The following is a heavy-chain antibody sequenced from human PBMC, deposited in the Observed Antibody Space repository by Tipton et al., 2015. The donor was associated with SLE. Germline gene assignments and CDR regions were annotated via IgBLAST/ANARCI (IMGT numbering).Heavy chain of an antibody. CDR1: GGSISSGGYY. CDR2: IYYSGST. Sequence: LRLSCTVSGGSISSGGYYWSWIRQHPGKGLEWIGYIYYSGSTYYNPSLKSRVTISVDTSKNQFSLKLSSVTAADTAVYYCARGDILTGYQFDYWGQGTLVTVSS. CDR3: ARGDILTGYQFDY. J-gene: IGHJ4*02. D-gene: IGHD3-9*01. V-gene: IGHV4-31*03.